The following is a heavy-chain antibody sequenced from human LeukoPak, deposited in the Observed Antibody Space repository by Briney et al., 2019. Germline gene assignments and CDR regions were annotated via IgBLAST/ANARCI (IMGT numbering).Heavy chain of an antibody. J-gene: IGHJ4*02. CDR2: IIPIFGTA. CDR3: AKGYSSSC. CDR1: GGTLNSYA. V-gene: IGHV1-69*05. Sequence: SXXVSCKASGGTLNSYAISWVRQAPGQGLEWMGRIIPIFGTANYAQKFQGRVTINKEEKKRKDYMELSSLRSEDTAVYYCAKGYSSSCWGQGTLVTVSS. D-gene: IGHD6-13*01.